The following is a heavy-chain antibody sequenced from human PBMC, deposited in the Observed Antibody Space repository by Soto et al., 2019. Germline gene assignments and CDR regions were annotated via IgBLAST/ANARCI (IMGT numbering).Heavy chain of an antibody. J-gene: IGHJ6*02. Sequence: HPWGSLRLACSASGFTFSIYAMHWVRQAPVKGLEYVSAISSNGGSTYYADSVKGRFTISRDNSKNTLYLQMSSLRAEDTAVYYCYLGSFFGVVIRGGSGYYGMAVWGHGTTVPVSS. D-gene: IGHD3-3*01. V-gene: IGHV3-64D*08. CDR3: YLGSFFGVVIRGGSGYYGMAV. CDR2: ISSNGGST. CDR1: GFTFSIYA.